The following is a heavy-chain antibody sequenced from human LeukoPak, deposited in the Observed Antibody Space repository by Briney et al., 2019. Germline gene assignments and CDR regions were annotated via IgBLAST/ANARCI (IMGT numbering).Heavy chain of an antibody. D-gene: IGHD1-26*01. CDR2: ISVNGDTT. V-gene: IGHV3-64D*06. CDR1: RFTFSGYA. J-gene: IGHJ4*02. CDR3: VKDRTGNYSFDY. Sequence: GGSLRLSCAASRFTFSGYAMYGVHQAPGKGLEYVSSISVNGDTTYYADSVKGRFTISRDNSKNTLYLQMSSLRAEDTTLYYCVKDRTGNYSFDYWGQGTLVTVSS.